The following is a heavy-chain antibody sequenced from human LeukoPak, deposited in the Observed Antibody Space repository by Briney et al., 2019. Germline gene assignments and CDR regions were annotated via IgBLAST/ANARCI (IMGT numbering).Heavy chain of an antibody. CDR2: IYTSGST. CDR3: ARVTSGYDNWFDP. CDR1: GGSISSGSYY. J-gene: IGHJ5*02. D-gene: IGHD3-16*01. V-gene: IGHV4-61*02. Sequence: SETLSLTCTVSGGSISSGSYYWSWIRQPAGKGLEWIGRIYTSGSTNYNPSLKSRVTISVDTSKNQFSLKLSSVTAADTAVYYCARVTSGYDNWFDPWGQGTLVTVSS.